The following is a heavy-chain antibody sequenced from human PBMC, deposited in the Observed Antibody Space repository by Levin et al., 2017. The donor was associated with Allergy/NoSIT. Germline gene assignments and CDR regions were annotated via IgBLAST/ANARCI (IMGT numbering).Heavy chain of an antibody. Sequence: SSETLSLTCTVSGGSISSSSYYWGWIRQPPGKGLEWIGSIFHSGATFYNPSLKSRVTMSVDTSKNQFSMTLSSVTAADTAVYYCARDYLALYYDYGMDVWGQGTTVTVSS. V-gene: IGHV4-39*07. CDR1: GGSISSSSYY. CDR2: IFHSGAT. J-gene: IGHJ6*02. CDR3: ARDYLALYYDYGMDV.